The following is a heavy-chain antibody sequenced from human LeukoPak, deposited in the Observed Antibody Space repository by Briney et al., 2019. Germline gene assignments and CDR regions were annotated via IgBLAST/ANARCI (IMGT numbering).Heavy chain of an antibody. D-gene: IGHD6-6*01. CDR3: AREVRDSSSSFDI. CDR2: IYYSGGT. Sequence: SETLSLTCTVSGGSISSYFWTWVRQAPGKGLEWIGYIYYSGGTNYNPSLKGRVTISVDMSRNQISLNLSSVTPADTAVYYCAREVRDSSSSFDIWGQGTMVIVSS. CDR1: GGSISSYF. V-gene: IGHV4-59*01. J-gene: IGHJ3*02.